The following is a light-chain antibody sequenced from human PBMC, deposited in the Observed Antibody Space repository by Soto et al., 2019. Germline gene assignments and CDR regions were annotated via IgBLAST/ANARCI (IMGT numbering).Light chain of an antibody. CDR1: QSVSSY. J-gene: IGKJ4*01. V-gene: IGKV3-11*01. CDR2: DAS. Sequence: EIELTQSPATLSLSPGERATLSCRASQSVSSYLAWYQQKPGQAPRLLIYDASNRATGIPARFSGSASGTDFTLTLSSLEPEDFAVYYSQQRSNWLTFGGGAKVDIK. CDR3: QQRSNWLT.